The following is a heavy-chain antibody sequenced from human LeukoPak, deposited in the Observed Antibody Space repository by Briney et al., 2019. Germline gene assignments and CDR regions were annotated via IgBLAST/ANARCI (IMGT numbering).Heavy chain of an antibody. CDR1: GGSITRYY. V-gene: IGHV4-59*12. CDR2: IYYTGAT. Sequence: PSETLSLTCTVSGGSITRYYWSWIRQSPGKGLEWIASIYYTGATYYNPSLKSRVTISVDTSKNQFSLKLSSVTAADTAVYYCARGGDSSGWYYFDYWGQGTLVTVSS. D-gene: IGHD6-19*01. CDR3: ARGGDSSGWYYFDY. J-gene: IGHJ4*02.